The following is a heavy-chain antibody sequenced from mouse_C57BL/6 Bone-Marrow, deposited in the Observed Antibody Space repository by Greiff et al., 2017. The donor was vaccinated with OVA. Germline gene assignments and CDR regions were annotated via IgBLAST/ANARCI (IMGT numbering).Heavy chain of an antibody. J-gene: IGHJ4*01. CDR1: GFSLTSYA. V-gene: IGHV2-9-1*01. CDR3: ARNNRLPSYAMDY. CDR2: IWTGGGT. Sequence: QVQLQQSGPGLVAPSQSLSITCTVSGFSLTSYAISWVRQPPGKGLAWLGVIWTGGGTNYNSALKSRLSISNDNYKSQVFLKMISLQTDDTARYYCARNNRLPSYAMDYWGQGTSVTVSS.